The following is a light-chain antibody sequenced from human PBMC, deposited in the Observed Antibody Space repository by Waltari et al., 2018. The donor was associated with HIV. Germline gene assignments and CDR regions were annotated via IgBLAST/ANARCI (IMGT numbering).Light chain of an antibody. CDR2: EVT. Sequence: QSALTQPASVSESPGQSITISCTGSSSDVGAYNYVSWYQQHPGRAPKLTIYEVTNRPSGVSTRFSGSKSGNTASLAISGLQAEDEADYYCSSYTRSTTLEVFGGGTRLTVL. CDR3: SSYTRSTTLEV. V-gene: IGLV2-14*01. J-gene: IGLJ2*01. CDR1: SSDVGAYNY.